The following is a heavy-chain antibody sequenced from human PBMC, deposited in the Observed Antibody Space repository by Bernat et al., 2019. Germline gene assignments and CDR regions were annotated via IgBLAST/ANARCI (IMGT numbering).Heavy chain of an antibody. CDR2: TRNRADSYTT. J-gene: IGHJ4*02. Sequence: EVQLVESGGGLVQPGGSLRLSCAASGFTFSDHYMDWVRQAPGEGLEWVGRTRNRADSYTTEYASSVNGRFTISRDDSENSLYLQMNSLKTDDTAVYYCTRGATITSYFFDYWGQGTLVTVSS. D-gene: IGHD5-12*01. CDR3: TRGATITSYFFDY. CDR1: GFTFSDHY. V-gene: IGHV3-72*01.